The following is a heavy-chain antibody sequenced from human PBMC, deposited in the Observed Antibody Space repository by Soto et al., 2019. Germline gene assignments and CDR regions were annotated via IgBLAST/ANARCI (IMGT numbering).Heavy chain of an antibody. Sequence: EVQLVESGGGLVQPGGSLRLSCAAPGFTVSSNYMSWVRQAPGKGLEWVSVIYSGGSAYYADSVKGRFTISRDNSKNTLYLQMNSLRAEDTAVYYCARHGYSYGGGYFDYWGKGTLVTVSS. CDR1: GFTVSSNY. V-gene: IGHV3-66*04. CDR3: ARHGYSYGGGYFDY. J-gene: IGHJ4*02. CDR2: IYSGGSA. D-gene: IGHD5-18*01.